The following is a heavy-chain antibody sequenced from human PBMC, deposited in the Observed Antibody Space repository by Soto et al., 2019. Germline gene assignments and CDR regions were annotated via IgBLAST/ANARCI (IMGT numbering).Heavy chain of an antibody. Sequence: EVQLLESGGSLVQPGGSLRLSCAASGFTFSSYAMSWVRQGPGKGLEWVSAISDSGSNTYYADSVKGRFTISRDNSKNTLYLQMNSLRVEDTVIYYCARSSSSSGPWGQGTLVSVSS. CDR2: ISDSGSNT. V-gene: IGHV3-23*01. CDR1: GFTFSSYA. CDR3: ARSSSSSGP. J-gene: IGHJ4*02. D-gene: IGHD6-6*01.